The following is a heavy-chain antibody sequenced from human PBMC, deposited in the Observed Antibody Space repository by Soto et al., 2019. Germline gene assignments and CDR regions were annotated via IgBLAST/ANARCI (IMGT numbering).Heavy chain of an antibody. CDR2: LDWDDDK. J-gene: IGHJ4*02. D-gene: IGHD5-18*01. V-gene: IGHV2-70*10. Sequence: NCFHQPPGQALQWIERLDWDDDKYHSTSMKTRLTISKDTSKNQVVLTMTNMDPVDSATSYCARIRDSYGSIDYWGEGTLVTVSS. CDR3: ARIRDSYGSIDY.